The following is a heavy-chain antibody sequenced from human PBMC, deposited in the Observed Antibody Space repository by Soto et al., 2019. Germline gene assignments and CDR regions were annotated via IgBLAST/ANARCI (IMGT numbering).Heavy chain of an antibody. J-gene: IGHJ5*02. V-gene: IGHV4-39*01. Sequence: SETLSLTCTVSGGSISSSSYYWGWIRQPPGKGLEWIGSIYYSGSTYYNPSLKSRVTISVDTSKNQFSLKLSSVTAADTAVYYCARHRRPYYDSSGYYFDWFDPWGQGTLVTVSS. D-gene: IGHD3-22*01. CDR2: IYYSGST. CDR1: GGSISSSSYY. CDR3: ARHRRPYYDSSGYYFDWFDP.